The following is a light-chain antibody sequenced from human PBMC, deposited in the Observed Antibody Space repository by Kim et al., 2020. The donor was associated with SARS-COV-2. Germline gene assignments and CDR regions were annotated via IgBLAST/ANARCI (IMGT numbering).Light chain of an antibody. V-gene: IGLV3-19*01. CDR2: DKN. CDR1: SLRSYY. CDR3: NSRDSSGNHLV. J-gene: IGLJ3*02. Sequence: ALGQTVRITGQGDSLRSYYASWYQQKPGQAPVLVIYDKNNRPSGIPDRFSGSSSGNTASLTITGAQAEDEADYYCNSRDSSGNHLVFGGGTQLTVL.